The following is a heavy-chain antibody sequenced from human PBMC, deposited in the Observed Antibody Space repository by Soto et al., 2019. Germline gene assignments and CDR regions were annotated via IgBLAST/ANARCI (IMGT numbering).Heavy chain of an antibody. CDR3: AGGVSGSYRGY. D-gene: IGHD1-26*01. Sequence: QVQLQESGPGLVKPSETLSLTCTVSGGSISSYYWSWIRQPPGKGLEWIGYIYYSGSTNYNPSLKSRVTISVDTSKNQFSLKLSSVTAADTAVYYCAGGVSGSYRGYWGQGTLVTVSS. CDR2: IYYSGST. V-gene: IGHV4-59*01. CDR1: GGSISSYY. J-gene: IGHJ4*02.